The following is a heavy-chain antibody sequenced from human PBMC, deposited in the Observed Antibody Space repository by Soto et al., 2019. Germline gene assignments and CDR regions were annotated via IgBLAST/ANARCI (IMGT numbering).Heavy chain of an antibody. D-gene: IGHD6-13*01. CDR3: ARDGQQLAPYAFDI. Sequence: QVQLVESGGGVVQPGSSLRLSCATSGFTFSHHAMHWVRQAPGKGLQWVAQIWYDGSVKNYADSMKGRFTISRDSPKNTLFLQMNSLRFEDTAVYYCARDGQQLAPYAFDIWGQGTLVIVSS. V-gene: IGHV3-33*01. CDR1: GFTFSHHA. J-gene: IGHJ3*02. CDR2: IWYDGSVK.